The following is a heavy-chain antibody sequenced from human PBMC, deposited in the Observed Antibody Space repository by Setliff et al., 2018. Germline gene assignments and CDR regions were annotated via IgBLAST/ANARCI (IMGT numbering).Heavy chain of an antibody. Sequence: GGSLRLSCAASGYTSSSYAMTWVRQAPGKGLEWVSIISASGDTTYYADSVKGRFTISRDNSKNTLYLQMNSLRAEDRAVYYCCSGSYLFVYWGQGSLVTVSS. J-gene: IGHJ4*02. CDR3: CSGSYLFVY. CDR2: ISASGDTT. D-gene: IGHD1-26*01. V-gene: IGHV3-23*01. CDR1: GYTSSSYA.